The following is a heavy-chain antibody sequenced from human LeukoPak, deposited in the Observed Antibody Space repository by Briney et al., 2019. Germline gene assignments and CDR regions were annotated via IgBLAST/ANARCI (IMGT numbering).Heavy chain of an antibody. D-gene: IGHD1-7*01. J-gene: IGHJ6*03. Sequence: ASVKVSCKASRYTFTGYYMHWVRQAPGQGLEWMGWINPNSGGTNYAQKFQGRVTMTRDTSISTAYMELSRLRSDDTAVYYCARNAGTTRGYYYYYMDVWGKGTTVTVSS. CDR2: INPNSGGT. V-gene: IGHV1-2*02. CDR3: ARNAGTTRGYYYYYMDV. CDR1: RYTFTGYY.